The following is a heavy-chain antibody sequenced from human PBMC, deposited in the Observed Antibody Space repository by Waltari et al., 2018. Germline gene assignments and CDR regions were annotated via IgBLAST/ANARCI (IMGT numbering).Heavy chain of an antibody. D-gene: IGHD6-13*01. J-gene: IGHJ4*02. V-gene: IGHV3-7*01. CDR2: IKQDGNEK. CDR3: GRDGVAAAVDY. Sequence: EVHLVESGGGLVQPGGSLRLSCAASGFTLSSFWLSLVRQAPGKGLEWVANIKQDGNEKYYVDSVKGRFTISRDNAKNSLYLQMNSLRAEDTAVYYCGRDGVAAAVDYWGQGTLVTVSS. CDR1: GFTLSSFW.